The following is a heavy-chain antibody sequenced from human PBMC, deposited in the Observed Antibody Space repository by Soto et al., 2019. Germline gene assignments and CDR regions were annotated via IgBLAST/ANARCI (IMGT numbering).Heavy chain of an antibody. CDR3: ARDQTDSGGYSDS. D-gene: IGHD3-22*01. V-gene: IGHV3-33*01. J-gene: IGHJ4*02. CDR1: GFNFSSYG. CDR2: IWNDGSNE. Sequence: LRLSCEASGFNFSSYGIHWVRQAPGKGLEWVAIIWNDGSNEYYADSVEGRFTISRDNSKNTVYLQVSKLRAEDTAVYFCARDQTDSGGYSDSWGQGTLVTVSS.